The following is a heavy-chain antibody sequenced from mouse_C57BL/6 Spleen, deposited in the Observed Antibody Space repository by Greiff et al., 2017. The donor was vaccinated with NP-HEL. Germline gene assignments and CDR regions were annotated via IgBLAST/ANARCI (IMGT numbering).Heavy chain of an antibody. Sequence: QVQLQQSGAELVKPGASVKISCKASGYAFSSYWMNWVKQRPGKGLEWIGQIYPGDGDTNYNGKFKGKATLTADKSSRTAYMQLSSLTSEDSAVYFCARVGGYSNEDYCAMDYWGQGTSVTVSS. D-gene: IGHD2-5*01. CDR1: GYAFSSYW. CDR2: IYPGDGDT. V-gene: IGHV1-80*01. CDR3: ARVGGYSNEDYCAMDY. J-gene: IGHJ4*01.